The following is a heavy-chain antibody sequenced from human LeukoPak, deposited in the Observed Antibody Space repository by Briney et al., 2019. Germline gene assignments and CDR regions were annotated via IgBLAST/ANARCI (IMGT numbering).Heavy chain of an antibody. V-gene: IGHV3-15*01. CDR3: TTGRIYGDYGGDY. CDR1: GFTFSNAW. D-gene: IGHD4-17*01. CDR2: IKSKTDGGTT. Sequence: GGSLRLSCAASGFTFSNAWMSWVRQAPGKGLEWVGRIKSKTDGGTTDYAAPVKGRFTISRDDSKNTLYLQMNSLKTEDTAVYYCTTGRIYGDYGGDYWGQGTLVTVSS. J-gene: IGHJ4*02.